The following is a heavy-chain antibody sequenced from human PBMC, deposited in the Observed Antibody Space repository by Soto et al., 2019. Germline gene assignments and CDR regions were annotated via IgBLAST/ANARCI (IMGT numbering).Heavy chain of an antibody. V-gene: IGHV3-30-3*01. D-gene: IGHD6-6*01. J-gene: IGHJ6*02. CDR1: GFTFSSYA. CDR2: ISYDGSNK. CDR3: ARDPRPLRV. Sequence: LRLSCAASGFTFSSYAMHWVRQAPGKGLEWVAVISYDGSNKYYADSVKGRFTISRDNSKNTLYLQMNSLRAEDTAVYYCARDPRPLRVWGQGTTVTVSS.